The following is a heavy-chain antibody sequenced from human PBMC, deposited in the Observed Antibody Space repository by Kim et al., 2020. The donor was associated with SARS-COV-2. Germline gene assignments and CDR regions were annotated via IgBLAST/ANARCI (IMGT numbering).Heavy chain of an antibody. J-gene: IGHJ6*02. CDR3: ARATMDSSGYQTIPPYYYGMDV. D-gene: IGHD3-22*01. CDR1: GGSISSYY. V-gene: IGHV4-59*01. Sequence: SETLSLTCTVSGGSISSYYWSWIRQPPGKGLEWIGYIYYSGSTNYNPSLKSRVTISVDTSKNQFSLKLSSVTAADTAVYYCARATMDSSGYQTIPPYYYGMDVWGQGTTVTVSS. CDR2: IYYSGST.